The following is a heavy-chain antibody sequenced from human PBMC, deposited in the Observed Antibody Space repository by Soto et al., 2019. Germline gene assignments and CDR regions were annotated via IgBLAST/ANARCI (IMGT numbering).Heavy chain of an antibody. V-gene: IGHV5-51*01. D-gene: IGHD4-17*01. CDR1: GYSFTNYW. Sequence: PGESLKISCKGSGYSFTNYWVGWVRQMPGKGLEWMGIIYPGDSDTRYSPSFQGQVSISADKSISTAYLQWSSLKASDSAMYYCARQPNGDYDIRGVWGQGTTVTVAS. CDR3: ARQPNGDYDIRGV. CDR2: IYPGDSDT. J-gene: IGHJ6*01.